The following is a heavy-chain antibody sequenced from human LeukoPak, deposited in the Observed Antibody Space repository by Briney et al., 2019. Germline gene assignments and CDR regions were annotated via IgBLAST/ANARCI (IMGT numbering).Heavy chain of an antibody. CDR2: INAYNGNT. V-gene: IGHV1-18*01. J-gene: IGHJ4*02. Sequence: ASVKVSCKASGYTFNTYGFSWVRQAPGQGLEWMGGINAYNGNTNYAQKLQGRVTMTTETSTSTAYMELRSLRSDDTAVYYCARRQGTTLGFDYWGQGTLVTVSS. D-gene: IGHD1-1*01. CDR1: GYTFNTYG. CDR3: ARRQGTTLGFDY.